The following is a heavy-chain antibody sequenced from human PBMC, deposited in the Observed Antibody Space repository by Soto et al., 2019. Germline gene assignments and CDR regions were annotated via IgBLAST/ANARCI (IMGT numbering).Heavy chain of an antibody. D-gene: IGHD1-7*01. V-gene: IGHV4-4*02. CDR3: ASRDPGTSVDY. J-gene: IGHJ4*02. CDR1: GGSFTSNNW. CDR2: IYRTGST. Sequence: SETLSLTCAVSGGSFTSNNWWTWVRQPPGQGLKWIGEIYRTGSTNYNPSLKSRVTISLDKSENQFSLKVTSLTAADTAVYYCASRDPGTSVDYWGQGTLVTVSS.